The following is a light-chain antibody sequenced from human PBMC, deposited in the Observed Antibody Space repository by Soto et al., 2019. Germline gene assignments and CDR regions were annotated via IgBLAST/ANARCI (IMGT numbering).Light chain of an antibody. CDR2: TSS. Sequence: DIQMTQSPSSLTTSVGDRDTITCRASQGIGNYLAWYQQKPGKVPKLLIYTSSTWQSGVPSRFSGSGSGTDFTLTISNLQPEDVATYYCQKHNVAPLTFGGGARVDI. CDR3: QKHNVAPLT. V-gene: IGKV1-27*01. J-gene: IGKJ4*01. CDR1: QGIGNY.